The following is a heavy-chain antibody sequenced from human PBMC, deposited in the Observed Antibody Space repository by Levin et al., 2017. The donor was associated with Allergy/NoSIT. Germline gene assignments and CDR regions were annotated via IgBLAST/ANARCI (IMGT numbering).Heavy chain of an antibody. D-gene: IGHD3-16*01. CDR1: GFSFTTYG. CDR3: ARDEESFGDAFDI. V-gene: IGHV3-48*01. CDR2: ISARRTTM. J-gene: IGHJ3*02. Sequence: GESLKISCAASGFSFTTYGMIWVRQAPGKGLEWVSYISARRTTMYYADSVKGRFTNSRDDAKNTLYLQMSSLRAEDTAVYYCARDEESFGDAFDIWGQGTRVTVSS.